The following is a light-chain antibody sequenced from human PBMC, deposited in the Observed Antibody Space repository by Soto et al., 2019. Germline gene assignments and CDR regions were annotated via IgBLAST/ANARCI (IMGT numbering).Light chain of an antibody. V-gene: IGLV2-14*01. CDR1: SSDVIPYNY. CDR3: SSYTISNTLV. CDR2: EVT. J-gene: IGLJ2*01. Sequence: QSALTQPASVSGSPGQSITISCTGASSDVIPYNYVSWYQQHPGKAPKLLIYEVTNRPSGISNRFSGSKSGNTASLTISGLQAEDEADYYCSSYTISNTLVFGGGTKLTVL.